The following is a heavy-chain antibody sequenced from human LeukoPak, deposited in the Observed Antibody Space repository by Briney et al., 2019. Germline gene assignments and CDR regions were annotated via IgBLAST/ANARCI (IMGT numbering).Heavy chain of an antibody. CDR1: GFTFSSYT. V-gene: IGHV3-21*01. CDR3: ARDWGYYYYYGMDV. CDR2: ISSSSSYI. J-gene: IGHJ6*02. D-gene: IGHD3-16*01. Sequence: GGSLRLSCAASGFTFSSYTMNWVRQAPGKGLEWVSSISSSSSYIYYADSVKGRFTISRDNAKNSLYLQMNSLRAEDTAVYYCARDWGYYYYYGMDVWGQGTTVTVSS.